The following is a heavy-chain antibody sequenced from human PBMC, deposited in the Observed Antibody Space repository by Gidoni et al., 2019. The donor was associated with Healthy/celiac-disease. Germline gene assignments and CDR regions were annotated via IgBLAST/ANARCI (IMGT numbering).Heavy chain of an antibody. D-gene: IGHD6-13*01. V-gene: IGHV1-69*01. CDR1: GGTFSSYA. CDR2: IIPIFGTA. J-gene: IGHJ6*02. CDR3: ARDPRRPGDLGGQQLVPWRYYGMDV. Sequence: QVQLVQSGAEVKKPGSSVKVSCKASGGTFSSYAISWVRQAPGQGLEWMGGIIPIFGTANYAQKFQGRVTITADESTSTAYMELSSLRSEDTAVYYCARDPRRPGDLGGQQLVPWRYYGMDVWGQGTTVTVSS.